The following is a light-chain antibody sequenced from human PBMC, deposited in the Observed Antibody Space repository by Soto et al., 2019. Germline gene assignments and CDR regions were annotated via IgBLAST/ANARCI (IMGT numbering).Light chain of an antibody. CDR1: QSVSSNY. J-gene: IGKJ3*01. CDR3: QQYGGSPF. Sequence: EIVLTQSPGTLSLSPGERATLSCRASQSVSSNYLAWYQQKPGQAPRLLIYGASSRATGIPDRFSGSGSGTDFTLTISRLEPEDFAVYYRQQYGGSPFFGPGTKVDIK. V-gene: IGKV3-20*01. CDR2: GAS.